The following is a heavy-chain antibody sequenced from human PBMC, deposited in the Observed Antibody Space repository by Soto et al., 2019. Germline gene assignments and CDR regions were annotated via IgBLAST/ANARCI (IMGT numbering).Heavy chain of an antibody. CDR1: GGTFSSSA. CDR2: IIPLFRTP. CDR3: ARDNDRLQLGGNYYYILDV. J-gene: IGHJ6*02. V-gene: IGHV1-69*12. D-gene: IGHD4-4*01. Sequence: QVQLVQSGAEMKEPGSSVKVSCKTSGGTFSSSAISWLRQAPGQGLEWMGGIIPLFRTPDYAQKFQGRVTIAAGECTSTAYMELSSLRSEDTAVYYCARDNDRLQLGGNYYYILDVWGQGTTITVSS.